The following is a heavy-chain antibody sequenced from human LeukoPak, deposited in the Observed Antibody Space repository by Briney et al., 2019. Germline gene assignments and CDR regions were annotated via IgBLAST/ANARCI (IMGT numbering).Heavy chain of an antibody. J-gene: IGHJ5*02. D-gene: IGHD2-2*01. CDR1: GGTFSSYA. CDR2: IIPIFGTA. Sequence: SVKVSCKASGGTFSSYAISWVRQAPGQGLEWMGGIIPIFGTANYAQKFQGRVTITADESTSTAYMELSSLRSEDTAVYYCARAHCSSTSCYGGWFDPWGQXTLVTVSS. CDR3: ARAHCSSTSCYGGWFDP. V-gene: IGHV1-69*13.